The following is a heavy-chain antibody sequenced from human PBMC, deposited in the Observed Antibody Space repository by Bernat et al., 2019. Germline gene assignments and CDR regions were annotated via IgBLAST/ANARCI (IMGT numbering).Heavy chain of an antibody. CDR2: ISAYNGDT. CDR3: ARGNAYYYYYYMDV. J-gene: IGHJ6*03. Sequence: YRYTFTNYGISWVRQAPGQGLEWMGWISAYNGDTNYAQELQGRVTMTTDTSTSTAYMELRSLRSDDTAVYYCARGNAYYYYYYMDVWGK. CDR1: RYTFTNYG. V-gene: IGHV1-18*01.